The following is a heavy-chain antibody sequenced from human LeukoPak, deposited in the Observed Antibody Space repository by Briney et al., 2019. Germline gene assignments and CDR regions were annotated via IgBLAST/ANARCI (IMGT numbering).Heavy chain of an antibody. J-gene: IGHJ4*02. D-gene: IGHD2-21*02. CDR3: ARGCGGDCYQGY. V-gene: IGHV4-34*01. CDR1: GGSFSGYY. Sequence: SETLSLTCAVYGGSFSGYYWSWIRQPPGKGLERIGEINHSGSTNYNPSLKSRVTISVDTSKNQFSLKLSSVTAADTAVYYCARGCGGDCYQGYWGQGTLVTVSS. CDR2: INHSGST.